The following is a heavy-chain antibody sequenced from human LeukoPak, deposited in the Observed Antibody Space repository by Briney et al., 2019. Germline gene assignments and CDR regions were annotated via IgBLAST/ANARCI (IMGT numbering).Heavy chain of an antibody. D-gene: IGHD2-15*01. Sequence: GGSLRLSCVASGFTFSSYWATWVRQAPGKGLEWVANIDPDGSHQYYVDSVKGRFTISKDNAKNSLYLQMNSLRAEDTAVYYCARDGGRRENYWGQGALVTVSS. V-gene: IGHV3-7*01. CDR1: GFTFSSYW. CDR2: IDPDGSHQ. CDR3: ARDGGRRENY. J-gene: IGHJ4*02.